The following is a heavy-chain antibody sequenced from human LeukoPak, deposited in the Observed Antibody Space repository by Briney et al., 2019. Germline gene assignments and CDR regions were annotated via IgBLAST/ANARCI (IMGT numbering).Heavy chain of an antibody. V-gene: IGHV3-21*01. Sequence: GGSLRLSCAASRVTFSSYSMNWVGQAPGKGMEWGSSISSSSSDIYYADSVKGRVTISRENDKNSLYLQIHSLRAEDTALYYCARCGDTVTTGPQLLWYYYYMDVWRKGTTVTVSS. CDR3: ARCGDTVTTGPQLLWYYYYMDV. CDR1: RVTFSSYS. J-gene: IGHJ6*03. CDR2: ISSSSSDI. D-gene: IGHD4-11*01.